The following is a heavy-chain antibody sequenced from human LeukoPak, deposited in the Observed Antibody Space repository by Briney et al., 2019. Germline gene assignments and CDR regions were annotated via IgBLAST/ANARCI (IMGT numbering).Heavy chain of an antibody. CDR3: ARDNGGAYWYSDI. J-gene: IGHJ2*01. D-gene: IGHD2-21*01. V-gene: IGHV4-4*07. CDR1: GASISIYY. CDR2: MYTSGST. Sequence: SETLSLTCTVSGASISIYYWSWIRPPAGKGREWIGRMYTSGSTNSNPSLKSRATMSVDTSKNQLSLKPSSVTAADTAVYFCARDNGGAYWYSDIWGRGTLVTVSS.